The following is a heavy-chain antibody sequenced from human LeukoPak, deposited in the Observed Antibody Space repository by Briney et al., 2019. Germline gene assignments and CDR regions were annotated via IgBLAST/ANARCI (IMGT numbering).Heavy chain of an antibody. CDR1: GGSISSGGYS. J-gene: IGHJ5*02. Sequence: PSETLSLTCAVSGGSISSGGYSWSWIRQPPGKGLEWIGYIYHSGSTYYNPSLKSRVTMSVDRSKNQFSLKLSSVTAADTAVYYCARGKCISTSYYSNWFDPWGQGTLVTVSS. V-gene: IGHV4-30-2*01. D-gene: IGHD2-2*01. CDR3: ARGKCISTSYYSNWFDP. CDR2: IYHSGST.